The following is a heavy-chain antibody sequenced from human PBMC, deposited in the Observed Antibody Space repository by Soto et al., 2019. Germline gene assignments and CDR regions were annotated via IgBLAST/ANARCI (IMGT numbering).Heavy chain of an antibody. J-gene: IGHJ5*02. Sequence: SVKVSCKASGGTFTNYAISWVRQAPGQGLEWMGAFISIFGTTNYAQKFQGRLTITADESTGTAYMELSSLRSADTAVYYCARLESTYFDSSGYYWFDPWGQGTLVTVSS. CDR2: FISIFGTT. CDR1: GGTFTNYA. D-gene: IGHD3-22*01. V-gene: IGHV1-69*13. CDR3: ARLESTYFDSSGYYWFDP.